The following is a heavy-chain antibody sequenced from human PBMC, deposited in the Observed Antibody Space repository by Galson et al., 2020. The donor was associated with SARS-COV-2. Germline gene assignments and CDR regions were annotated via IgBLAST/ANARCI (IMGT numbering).Heavy chain of an antibody. Sequence: SETLSLTCTVSGGSTSSSNYYWGWVRQPPGEGLEWIGSNYYTESNYYNPSLTSRVTMSVDTSRNQFSLKLSSVTAADTAVYYCARQILTGYYSFYYFDFWGQGTLVTVSS. CDR3: ARQILTGYYSFYYFDF. CDR2: NYYTESN. D-gene: IGHD3-9*01. J-gene: IGHJ4*02. CDR1: GGSTSSSNYY. V-gene: IGHV4-39*01.